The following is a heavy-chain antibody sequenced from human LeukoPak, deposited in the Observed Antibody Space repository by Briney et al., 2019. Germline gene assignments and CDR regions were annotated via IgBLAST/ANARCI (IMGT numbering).Heavy chain of an antibody. CDR2: ISYDGSNK. D-gene: IGHD3-10*01. Sequence: PGGSLRLSCAASGFTFSSYGMHWVRQAPGKGLEWVAVISYDGSNKYYADSVKGRFTISRDNSKNTLYLQMNSLRAEDTAVYYCARDSSAGSGSYFGDYWGQGTLVTVSS. CDR3: ARDSSAGSGSYFGDY. CDR1: GFTFSSYG. J-gene: IGHJ4*02. V-gene: IGHV3-30*03.